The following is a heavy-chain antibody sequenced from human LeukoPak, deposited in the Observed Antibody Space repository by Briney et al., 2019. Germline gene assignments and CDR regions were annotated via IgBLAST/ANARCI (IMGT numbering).Heavy chain of an antibody. J-gene: IGHJ4*02. V-gene: IGHV3-30*03. CDR3: SMVRGVNEPFDY. Sequence: CRALRLSCAASGFIFIRYLLHWVRQAAGRGGAGVAVISYDGSNKYYADSVKGRFTISRDNSKNTLYLQMNSLRAEDTAVYYCSMVRGVNEPFDYWGQGTLVTVSS. CDR2: ISYDGSNK. D-gene: IGHD3-10*01. CDR1: GFIFIRYL.